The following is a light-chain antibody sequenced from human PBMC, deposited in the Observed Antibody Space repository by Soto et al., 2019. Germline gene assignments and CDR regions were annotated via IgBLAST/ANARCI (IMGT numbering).Light chain of an antibody. CDR2: GAS. J-gene: IGKJ4*01. Sequence: EIVMTQSPATLSVSPGERATLSCRASQSVSTNLAWYQHKPGQAPRFLIYGASTRATGIPARFGGSGSGTEFTLTISSLQSEDSAVYYCQQYNDLLTFGGGTKVDIK. V-gene: IGKV3-15*01. CDR3: QQYNDLLT. CDR1: QSVSTN.